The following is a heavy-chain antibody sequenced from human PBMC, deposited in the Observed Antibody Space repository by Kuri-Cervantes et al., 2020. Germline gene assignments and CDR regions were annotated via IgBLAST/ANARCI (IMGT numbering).Heavy chain of an antibody. V-gene: IGHV1-2*02. Sequence: ASVKVSCKASGYTFTGYYMHWVRQAPGQGLEWMGWINPNSGGTNYAQKFQGRVTMTRDTSTSTVYMELSSLRSEDTAVYYCARGYCSGGSCYSVGINDYWGQGTLVTVSS. J-gene: IGHJ4*02. CDR2: INPNSGGT. CDR1: GYTFTGYY. CDR3: ARGYCSGGSCYSVGINDY. D-gene: IGHD2-15*01.